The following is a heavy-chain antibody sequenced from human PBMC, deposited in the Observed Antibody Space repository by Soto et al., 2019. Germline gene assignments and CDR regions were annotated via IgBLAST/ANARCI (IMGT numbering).Heavy chain of an antibody. J-gene: IGHJ6*02. CDR2: INHSGST. CDR3: ARNGSYYDFWSGYYFGGGMDV. V-gene: IGHV4-34*01. D-gene: IGHD3-3*01. CDR1: GGSFIGYY. Sequence: SETLSLTCAVYGGSFIGYYCSFIRHPPLKWLEWIGEINHSGSTNCNPSLKSRVTISVDTSKNQFSPKLSSVTAADTAVYYCARNGSYYDFWSGYYFGGGMDVWGQGTTVTVSS.